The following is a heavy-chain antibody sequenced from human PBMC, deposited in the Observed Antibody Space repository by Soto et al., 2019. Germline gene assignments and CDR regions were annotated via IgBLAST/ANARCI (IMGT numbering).Heavy chain of an antibody. CDR1: RFTFSDYS. CDR3: ARESPASQWLPTRYFDY. J-gene: IGHJ4*02. Sequence: EVQLVESGGDLVQPGGSLRLSRAASRFTFSDYSMNWVRQAPGKGLEWVSYISGGGETIYYADSVRGRFTISRDNAKNSLLLQMNSLREEDTAVYYCARESPASQWLPTRYFDYWGQGTLVTVSS. V-gene: IGHV3-48*02. CDR2: ISGGGETI. D-gene: IGHD6-19*01.